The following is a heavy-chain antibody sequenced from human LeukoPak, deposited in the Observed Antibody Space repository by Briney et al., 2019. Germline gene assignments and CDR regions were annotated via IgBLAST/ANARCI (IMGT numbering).Heavy chain of an antibody. Sequence: PGGSLRLSCAASGFTFSSYAMSWVRQAPGKGLEWVSVIYSGGSTYYADSVKGRFTISRDNSKNTLYLQMNSLRAEDTAVYYCARAVRGVIITKGYFQHWGQGTLVTVSS. CDR2: IYSGGST. CDR1: GFTFSSYA. J-gene: IGHJ1*01. CDR3: ARAVRGVIITKGYFQH. V-gene: IGHV3-66*01. D-gene: IGHD3-10*01.